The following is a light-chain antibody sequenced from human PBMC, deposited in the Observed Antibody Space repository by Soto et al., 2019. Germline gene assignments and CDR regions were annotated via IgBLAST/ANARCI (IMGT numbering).Light chain of an antibody. CDR2: DVT. J-gene: IGLJ1*01. V-gene: IGLV2-14*01. CDR3: NSYTSSSTYV. Sequence: QSVLTQPASVSGSPGQSITISCTGTSSEVGGYNYVSWYQQHPGKAPKLMIYDVTNRPSGVSNRFSGSKSGNTASLTISGLQAEDEADYYCNSYTSSSTYVVGTGTKVTVL. CDR1: SSEVGGYNY.